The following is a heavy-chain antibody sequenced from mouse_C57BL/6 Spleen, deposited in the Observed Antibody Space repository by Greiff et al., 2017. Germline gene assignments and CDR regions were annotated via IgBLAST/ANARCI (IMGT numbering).Heavy chain of an antibody. V-gene: IGHV14-3*01. CDR3: ARFYDGYYVGG. J-gene: IGHJ2*01. D-gene: IGHD2-3*01. CDR2: IAPANGNP. CDR1: GFNITNTY. Sequence: EVTLMESVAELVRPGASVKLSCTASGFNITNTYMHWVKQRPEQGLEWIGRIAPANGNPKYAPKFPGKATLTAGTSSNTAYRQLSGLTAEDTAIYYGARFYDGYYVGGWGQGATLTVSS.